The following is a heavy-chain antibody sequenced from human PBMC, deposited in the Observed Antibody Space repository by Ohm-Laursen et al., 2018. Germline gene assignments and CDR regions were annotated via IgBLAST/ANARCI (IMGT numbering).Heavy chain of an antibody. CDR1: GFTVSSSY. Sequence: GSLRLSCAASGFTVSSSYMTWVRQAPGKGLEWVSVIYSGGSTYYADSVKGRFTISRDNPKNTLYLQMNSLRAEDTAVYYCARVYYDSSGVDYWGQGTLVTVSS. V-gene: IGHV3-53*01. D-gene: IGHD3-22*01. CDR3: ARVYYDSSGVDY. CDR2: IYSGGST. J-gene: IGHJ4*02.